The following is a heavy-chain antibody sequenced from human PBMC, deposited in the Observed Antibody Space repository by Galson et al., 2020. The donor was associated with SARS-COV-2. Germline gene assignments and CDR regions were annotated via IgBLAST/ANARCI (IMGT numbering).Heavy chain of an antibody. CDR3: VRGRDDSSGYYDWYYYGMDV. CDR2: IYYSGST. J-gene: IGHJ6*02. CDR1: GGSISSGDYY. V-gene: IGHV4-30-4*01. D-gene: IGHD3-22*01. Sequence: ETSETLSLTCTVSGGSISSGDYYWSWIRQPPGKGLEWIGYIYYSGSTYYNPSLKSRVTISVDTSKNQFSLKLSSVTAADTAVYYCVRGRDDSSGYYDWYYYGMDVWGQGTTVTVSS.